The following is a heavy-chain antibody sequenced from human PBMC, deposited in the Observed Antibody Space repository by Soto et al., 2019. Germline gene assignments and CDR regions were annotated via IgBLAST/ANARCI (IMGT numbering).Heavy chain of an antibody. J-gene: IGHJ4*02. CDR3: AREDGVVGSSSAFDH. V-gene: IGHV3-21*01. Sequence: EVQVVESGGGLVKPGGSLRLSCVFSGFTFSTYTMNWVRQAPGTWLEWVSSINGRSNYVYYADSVKGRFTISRDNAKNSLYLQMNRLRAEDTAIYYCAREDGVVGSSSAFDHWGLGTLVTVSS. CDR1: GFTFSTYT. CDR2: INGRSNYV. D-gene: IGHD1-26*01.